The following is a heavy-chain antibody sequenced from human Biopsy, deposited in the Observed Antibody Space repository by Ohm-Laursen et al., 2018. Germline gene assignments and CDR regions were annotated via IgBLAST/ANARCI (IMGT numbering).Heavy chain of an antibody. CDR3: ASLEDRTFDK. Sequence: SVKVSCKTSGGTLITYAISWVRQAPGQGLEWMGRIIPILHVPTYAQSFQGRVAISADKSTSTAYMELSGLRSEDTAVYYCASLEDRTFDKWGQGTLVTVSS. V-gene: IGHV1-69*04. CDR1: GGTLITYA. CDR2: IIPILHVP. J-gene: IGHJ4*02.